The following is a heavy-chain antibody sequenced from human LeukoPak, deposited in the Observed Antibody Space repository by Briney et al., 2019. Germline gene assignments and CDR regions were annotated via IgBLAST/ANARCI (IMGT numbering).Heavy chain of an antibody. J-gene: IGHJ3*02. Sequence: SETLSLTCTVSGGSIRSYYWSWIRQPPGKGLEWIGYIYYSGSTNYNYNPSLKSRVTISVDTSKSQFSLKLSSVTAADTAVYYCARDRLSLGAFDIWGQGTMVTVSS. CDR3: ARDRLSLGAFDI. CDR1: GGSIRSYY. CDR2: IYYSGST. V-gene: IGHV4-59*01. D-gene: IGHD7-27*01.